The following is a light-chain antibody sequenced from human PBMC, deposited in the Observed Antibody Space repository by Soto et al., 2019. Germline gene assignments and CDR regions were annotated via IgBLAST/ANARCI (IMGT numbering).Light chain of an antibody. CDR2: DAS. CDR3: QQYHNSPPT. CDR1: QSVSSN. V-gene: IGKV3D-15*01. Sequence: EIVMTQSPATLSVSPWERATLSCRASQSVSSNLAWYQQKPGQAPRLLLFDASTRATGIPDRFSGSGSGTDFTLTISRLEPEDFAVYYCQQYHNSPPTFGQGTKVDIK. J-gene: IGKJ1*01.